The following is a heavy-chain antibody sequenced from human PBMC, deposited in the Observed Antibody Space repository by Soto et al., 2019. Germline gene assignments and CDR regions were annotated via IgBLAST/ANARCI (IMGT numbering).Heavy chain of an antibody. CDR3: GRAVLVPAAIVYYYGMDV. V-gene: IGHV3-30-3*01. CDR2: ISYDGSNK. D-gene: IGHD2-2*01. Sequence: QVQLVESGGGVVQPGRSLRLSCAASGFTFSSYAMHWVRQAPGKGLEWVAVISYDGSNKYYADSVKGRFTISRANSKNTLYLEMSSLRAEDTAVYYCGRAVLVPAAIVYYYGMDVWGQGTTVTVSS. CDR1: GFTFSSYA. J-gene: IGHJ6*02.